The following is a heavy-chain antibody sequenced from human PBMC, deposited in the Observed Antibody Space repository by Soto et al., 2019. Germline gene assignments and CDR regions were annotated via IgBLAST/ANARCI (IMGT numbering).Heavy chain of an antibody. Sequence: GASVKVSCKASGYTFTSYDINWVRQATGQGLEWMGWMNPNSGNTGYAQKFKGRVTMTRNTSISTAYIELSSLRSEDTAVYYCARAGSGSYPFDYWGQGTLVTVSS. CDR2: MNPNSGNT. CDR3: ARAGSGSYPFDY. J-gene: IGHJ4*02. V-gene: IGHV1-8*01. D-gene: IGHD1-26*01. CDR1: GYTFTSYD.